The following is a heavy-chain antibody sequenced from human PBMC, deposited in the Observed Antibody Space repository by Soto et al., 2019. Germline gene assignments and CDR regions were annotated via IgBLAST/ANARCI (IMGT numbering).Heavy chain of an antibody. J-gene: IGHJ3*01. D-gene: IGHD3-16*02. CDR3: ARAPPFYDYVWGSYRPDAFDV. Sequence: QVQQQQWGAGLLKPSETLSLTCAVYGGSFSNHYWSWIRQPPGKGLEWIGEINHSGSTNYNPSLKRRVTISVDTSKSQFSLKLSSVTAADTAVYYCARAPPFYDYVWGSYRPDAFDVWGQGTMVTVSS. V-gene: IGHV4-34*01. CDR2: INHSGST. CDR1: GGSFSNHY.